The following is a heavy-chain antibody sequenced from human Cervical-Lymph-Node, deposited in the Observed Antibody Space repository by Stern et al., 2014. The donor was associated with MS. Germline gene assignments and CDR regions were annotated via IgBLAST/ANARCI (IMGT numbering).Heavy chain of an antibody. D-gene: IGHD4-23*01. CDR3: ARGRGGNYRYYFDY. Sequence: EMQLVESGGGLVKPGGSLRLSCAASGFTFSSYSMNWVRQAPGKGLEWVASISSAGSYIYSADSLKGRFTISRDNAKNSLYLQMNSLRAEDTAVYYCARGRGGNYRYYFDYWGQGTLVTVSS. V-gene: IGHV3-21*01. CDR1: GFTFSSYS. CDR2: ISSAGSYI. J-gene: IGHJ4*02.